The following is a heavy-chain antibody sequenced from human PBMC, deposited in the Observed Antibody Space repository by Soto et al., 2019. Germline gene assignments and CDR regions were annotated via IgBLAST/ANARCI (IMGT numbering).Heavy chain of an antibody. Sequence: QVTLKESGPVLVKPTETLTLTCTVSGFSLSNARMGVSWIRQPPGKALEWLAHIFSNDEKSYSTSLKSRLTISKDTSKSQVVLTMTNMDPVDTATYYCARILRPRSRYFDWYFDLWGRGTLVTVSS. D-gene: IGHD3-9*01. CDR3: ARILRPRSRYFDWYFDL. CDR2: IFSNDEK. V-gene: IGHV2-26*01. CDR1: GFSLSNARMG. J-gene: IGHJ2*01.